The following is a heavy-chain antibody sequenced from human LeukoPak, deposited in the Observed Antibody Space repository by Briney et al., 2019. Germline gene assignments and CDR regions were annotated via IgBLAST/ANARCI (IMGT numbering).Heavy chain of an antibody. D-gene: IGHD5-18*01. CDR2: INPSGGST. V-gene: IGHV1-46*01. Sequence: VASVKVSCKASGGTFSSYAISWVRQAPGQGLEWKGIINPSGGSTSYAQKFQGRVTMTRDMSTSTVYMELSSLRSEDTAVYYCARVDTAMVNSFDYWGQGTLVTVSS. CDR3: ARVDTAMVNSFDY. CDR1: GGTFSSYA. J-gene: IGHJ4*02.